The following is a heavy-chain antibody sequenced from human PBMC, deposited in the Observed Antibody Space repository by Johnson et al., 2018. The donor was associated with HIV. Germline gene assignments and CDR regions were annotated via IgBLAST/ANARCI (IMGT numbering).Heavy chain of an antibody. V-gene: IGHV3-30*02. CDR1: GFTFSSYG. CDR3: ARDPDDYGGRDAFDI. D-gene: IGHD4-23*01. CDR2: IRYDGNNK. J-gene: IGHJ3*02. Sequence: VQLMESGGGVVQPGGSLRLSCAASGFTFSSYGMHWVRQAPGKGLEWVAFIRYDGNNKYYADSVKGRFNISRDNSKNTLYLQMNSLRADDTAVYYCARDPDDYGGRDAFDIWGQGTMVTVSS.